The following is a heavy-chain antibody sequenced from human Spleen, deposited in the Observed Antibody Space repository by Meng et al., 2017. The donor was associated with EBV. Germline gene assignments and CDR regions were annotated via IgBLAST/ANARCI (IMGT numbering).Heavy chain of an antibody. CDR2: MNPNINNT. D-gene: IGHD3-10*01. J-gene: IGHJ5*02. V-gene: IGHV1-8*01. CDR1: GYTFNTFD. CDR3: ARLGGLDYGSGSLEGWFDP. Sequence: QVQVMQSGAVVKKPGASVKVSCKASGYTFNTFDIHWVRQATGQGLDWMGWMNPNINNTDYPQIFQGGVTLTWKTAISTAYMELKNLRSDDTAVYYCARLGGLDYGSGSLEGWFDPWGQGPLVTVSS.